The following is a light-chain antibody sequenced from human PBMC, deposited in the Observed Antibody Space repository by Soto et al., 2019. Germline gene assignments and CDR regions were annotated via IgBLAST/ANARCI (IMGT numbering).Light chain of an antibody. CDR3: QNYDSAPWT. J-gene: IGKJ1*01. V-gene: IGKV1-27*01. CDR1: QAISNY. CDR2: AAS. Sequence: DIQMTQSPSSLSASVGDRVTITCRASQAISNYLAWYQQKPGKAPTLLIHAASTLQSGVSSRFSGSGSGTDFTLTIGSLQPEDVATYYCQNYDSAPWTFGQGTKVDI.